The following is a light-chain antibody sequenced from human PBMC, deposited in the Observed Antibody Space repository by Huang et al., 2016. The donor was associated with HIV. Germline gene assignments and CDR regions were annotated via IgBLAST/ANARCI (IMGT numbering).Light chain of an antibody. CDR2: DAS. Sequence: EIVLTQSPATLSLSPGERATLSCRASQSISDYLAWYQQKPGQATSLLIDDASNRATGIPARFSGSGSGTDFTLTISSLEPEDFAVYYCQQRDNWLTFGGGTKVEVK. J-gene: IGKJ4*01. V-gene: IGKV3-11*01. CDR1: QSISDY. CDR3: QQRDNWLT.